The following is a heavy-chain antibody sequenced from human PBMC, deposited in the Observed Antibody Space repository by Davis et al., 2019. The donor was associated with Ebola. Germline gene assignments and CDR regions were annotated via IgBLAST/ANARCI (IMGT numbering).Heavy chain of an antibody. CDR2: IYYSGST. CDR3: ARGSGGSSWPLYYYYGMDV. J-gene: IGHJ6*04. D-gene: IGHD6-13*01. CDR1: GGSISSSSYY. Sequence: LRLSCTAPGGSISSSSYYWGWIRQPPGKGLAWIGSIYYSGSTYYNPSLKSRVTISVDTSKNQFSLKLSSVTAADTAVYYCARGSGGSSWPLYYYYGMDVWGRGTTVTVSS. V-gene: IGHV4-39*01.